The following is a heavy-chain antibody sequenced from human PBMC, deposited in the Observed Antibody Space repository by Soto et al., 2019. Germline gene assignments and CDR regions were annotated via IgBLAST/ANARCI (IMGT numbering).Heavy chain of an antibody. D-gene: IGHD1-26*01. Sequence: GGSLRLPCAASGFIFENFGMSWVRQAPGKGLEWISSISGSGFKKYYADSVKGRFTISRDNSKSTVYLELNNLSAEDTAVYHCAKNQGVELVPLATVDWFDPWGQGSVVTVSS. V-gene: IGHV3-23*01. CDR1: GFIFENFG. CDR3: AKNQGVELVPLATVDWFDP. CDR2: ISGSGFKK. J-gene: IGHJ5*02.